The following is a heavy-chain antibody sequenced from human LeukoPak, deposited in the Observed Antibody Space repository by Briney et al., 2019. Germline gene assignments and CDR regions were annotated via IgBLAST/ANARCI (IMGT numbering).Heavy chain of an antibody. V-gene: IGHV1-69*13. CDR3: ARDGGGYCSSTSCHTLDY. CDR2: IIPIFGTA. J-gene: IGHJ4*02. CDR1: GGTFSSYA. Sequence: SVKVSCKASGGTFSSYAISWVRQAPGQGLEWMGGIIPIFGTASYAQKFQGRVTTTADESTSTAYMELSSLRSEDTAVYYCARDGGGYCSSTSCHTLDYWGQGTLVTVSS. D-gene: IGHD2-2*01.